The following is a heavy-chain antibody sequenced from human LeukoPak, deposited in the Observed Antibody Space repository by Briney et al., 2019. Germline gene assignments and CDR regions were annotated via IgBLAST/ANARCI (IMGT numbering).Heavy chain of an antibody. CDR2: ISGSGGST. CDR3: ARSNQADDY. V-gene: IGHV3-23*01. Sequence: PGGSLRLSCAASGFTFSSYAMSWVRQAPGKGLEWVSAISGSGGSTYYADSVKGRFTISRDISKNTLYLQMNSPRAEDTGVYYCARSNQADDYWGQGTLVTVSS. D-gene: IGHD1-14*01. CDR1: GFTFSSYA. J-gene: IGHJ4*02.